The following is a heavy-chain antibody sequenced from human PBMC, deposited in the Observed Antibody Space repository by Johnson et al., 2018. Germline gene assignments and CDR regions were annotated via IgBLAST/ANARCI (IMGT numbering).Heavy chain of an antibody. V-gene: IGHV3-15*05. CDR1: GFTFSNAW. CDR3: AKVGPFTRDPRDYYYYGMDV. J-gene: IGHJ6*02. D-gene: IGHD2/OR15-2a*01. Sequence: VQLVQSGGGVVQPGRSLRLSCAASGFTFSNAWMSWVRQAPGKGLEWVGRIKSKTDGGTTDYAAPVKGRFTISRDDSKNTLYLQMNSLRAEDTALYYCAKVGPFTRDPRDYYYYGMDVWGQGTTVTVSS. CDR2: IKSKTDGGTT.